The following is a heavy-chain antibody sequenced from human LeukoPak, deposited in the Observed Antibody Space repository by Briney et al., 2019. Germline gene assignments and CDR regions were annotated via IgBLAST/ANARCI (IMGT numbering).Heavy chain of an antibody. CDR2: IKQDGSEK. CDR1: GFTFSRYW. V-gene: IGHV3-7*01. J-gene: IGHJ4*02. Sequence: GGSLRLSCAASGFTFSRYWMSWVRQAPGKGLEWVASIKQDGSEKYYVDSVKGRFTISRDNSKNSMYLQMNSLRPEDTAVYYCAKDWETYCSSTSCSLDYWGQGTLVTVSS. CDR3: AKDWETYCSSTSCSLDY. D-gene: IGHD2-2*01.